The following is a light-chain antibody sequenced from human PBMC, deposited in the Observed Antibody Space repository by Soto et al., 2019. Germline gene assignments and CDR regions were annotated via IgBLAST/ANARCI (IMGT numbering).Light chain of an antibody. CDR1: DSNIGSNT. V-gene: IGLV1-44*01. Sequence: QPVLTQPPSASGTPGQRVTISCSGSDSNIGSNTVNWYQQVPGTAPKLLIYSNSQRPSGVPDRFSGSKSGTSASLAISGLQSEDEGDYYCAAWDDSLNGRAVFGGGTQLTVL. CDR3: AAWDDSLNGRAV. CDR2: SNS. J-gene: IGLJ3*02.